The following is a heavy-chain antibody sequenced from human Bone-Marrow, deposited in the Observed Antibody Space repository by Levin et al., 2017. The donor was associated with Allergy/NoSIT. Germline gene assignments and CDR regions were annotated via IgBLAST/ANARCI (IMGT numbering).Heavy chain of an antibody. CDR3: ATADCSSTSCPSGSFDP. Sequence: SVKVSCKASGGSLSNYAISWVRQAPGQGLEWLGGIILLFGTTNYAEKFQHRVTITADESANTIYMDLSSLRFDDTAVYYCATADCSSTSCPSGSFDPWGQGTLVTVSS. J-gene: IGHJ5*02. CDR2: IILLFGTT. CDR1: GGSLSNYA. D-gene: IGHD2-21*01. V-gene: IGHV1-69*13.